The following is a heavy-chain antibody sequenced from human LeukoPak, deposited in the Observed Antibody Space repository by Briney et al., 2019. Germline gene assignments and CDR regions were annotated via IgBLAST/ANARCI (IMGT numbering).Heavy chain of an antibody. D-gene: IGHD5-24*01. CDR3: ARHGGRDGYNGYGMDV. CDR1: GGSISNYY. CDR2: IYYSGST. J-gene: IGHJ6*02. Sequence: PSETLSLTCTVSGGSISNYYWSWIRQPPGKGLEWIGYIYYSGSTNYNPSLKSRVTISVDTSKNQFSLKLSSVTAADTAVYYCARHGGRDGYNGYGMDVWGQGTTVTVSS. V-gene: IGHV4-59*08.